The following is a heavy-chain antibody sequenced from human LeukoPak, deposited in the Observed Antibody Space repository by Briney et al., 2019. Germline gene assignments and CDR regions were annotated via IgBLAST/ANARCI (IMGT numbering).Heavy chain of an antibody. CDR1: GFTFGSYA. J-gene: IGHJ4*02. Sequence: GGSLRLSCEASGFTFGSYAMYWVRQAPGKGLEWVAGIFGSGGSAHYADSAKGRFTISKDNSKNTVYLQINSLRAEDTAVYYCGKTTTGYSSGQKPAWPVDYWGQGTLVTVSS. CDR2: IFGSGGSA. CDR3: GKTTTGYSSGQKPAWPVDY. V-gene: IGHV3-23*01. D-gene: IGHD6-19*01.